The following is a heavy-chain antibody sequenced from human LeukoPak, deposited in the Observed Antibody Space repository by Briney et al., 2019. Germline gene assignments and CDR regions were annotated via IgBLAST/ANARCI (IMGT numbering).Heavy chain of an antibody. CDR1: GFTFSSYA. Sequence: PGGSLRLSCSASGFTFSSYAMSRVRQAPGKRLEWVSAISGSGGGTYYADSVKGRFTISRDNSKNTLYLQMNSLRAEDTAVYYCANGGDAFDIWGQGTMVTVSS. J-gene: IGHJ3*02. CDR3: ANGGDAFDI. CDR2: ISGSGGGT. V-gene: IGHV3-23*01. D-gene: IGHD3-10*01.